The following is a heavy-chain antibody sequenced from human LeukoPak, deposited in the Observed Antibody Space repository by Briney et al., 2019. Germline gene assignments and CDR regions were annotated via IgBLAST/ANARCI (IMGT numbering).Heavy chain of an antibody. Sequence: PGGSLRLSCAASGFIFSNYGMNWVRQAPGKGLEWVSYISSSSSTIYYADSVKGRFTISRDNAKNSLYLQMNSLRAEDTAVYYCARDPGDSSGYAFDIWGQGTMVTVSS. V-gene: IGHV3-48*01. CDR1: GFIFSNYG. J-gene: IGHJ3*02. CDR3: ARDPGDSSGYAFDI. CDR2: ISSSSSTI. D-gene: IGHD3-22*01.